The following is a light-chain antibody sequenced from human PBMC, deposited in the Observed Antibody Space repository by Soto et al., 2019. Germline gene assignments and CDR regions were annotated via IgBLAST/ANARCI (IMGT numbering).Light chain of an antibody. CDR1: QSISNW. J-gene: IGKJ1*01. Sequence: DIQMTQSPSTLPASVGDRVTITCRASQSISNWLAWYQQKPGKAPQLLIYKASILERGVSSRFSGSGSGTEFTLTISSLQPDDLATYYCQQYNSYLWTFGQGTKVEV. V-gene: IGKV1-5*03. CDR2: KAS. CDR3: QQYNSYLWT.